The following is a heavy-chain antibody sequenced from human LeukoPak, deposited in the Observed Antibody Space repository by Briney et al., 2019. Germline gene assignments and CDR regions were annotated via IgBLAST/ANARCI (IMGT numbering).Heavy chain of an antibody. D-gene: IGHD3-22*01. J-gene: IGHJ5*02. CDR2: INPSGGST. V-gene: IGHV1-46*01. Sequence: GASVKVSCKASGYTFTNYYMHWVRQAPGQGLEWMGIINPSGGSTSYAQKFQGRVTMTRDMSTSTVYMELSSLRSEDTAVYYCAREYYYDSSGYYWFDPWGQATLVTVSS. CDR3: AREYYYDSSGYYWFDP. CDR1: GYTFTNYY.